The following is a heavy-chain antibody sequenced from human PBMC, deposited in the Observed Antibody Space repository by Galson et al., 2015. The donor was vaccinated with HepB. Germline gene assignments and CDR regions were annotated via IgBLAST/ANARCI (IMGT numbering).Heavy chain of an antibody. CDR2: IDWDDDK. CDR3: ARQAGGLAAPIDY. Sequence: PALVKPTQTLTLTCSFSGFSLSTIRMCLSWIRQPPGKALEFLALIDWDDDKYYSTSLKTRLTISKDTSKTQVVLTMTNMDPVDTATYYCARQAGGLAAPIDYWGQGTLVTVSS. V-gene: IGHV2-70*01. J-gene: IGHJ4*02. D-gene: IGHD6-13*01. CDR1: GFSLSTIRMC.